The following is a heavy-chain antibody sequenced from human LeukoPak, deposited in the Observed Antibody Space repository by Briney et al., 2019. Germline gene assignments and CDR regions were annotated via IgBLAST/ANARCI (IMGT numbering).Heavy chain of an antibody. CDR1: GYTFTGYY. D-gene: IGHD3-3*01. CDR2: INPNSGGT. Sequence: ASVKVSCKASGYTFTGYYMHWVRQAPGQGLEWKGWINPNSGGTNYAQKFQGRVTMTRDTSISTAYMELSRLRSDDTAVYYCARDDFWSGYYTHWGQGTLVTVSS. J-gene: IGHJ4*02. V-gene: IGHV1-2*02. CDR3: ARDDFWSGYYTH.